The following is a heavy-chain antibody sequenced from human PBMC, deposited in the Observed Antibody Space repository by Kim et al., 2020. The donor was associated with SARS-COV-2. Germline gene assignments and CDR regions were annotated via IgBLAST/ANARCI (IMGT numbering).Heavy chain of an antibody. CDR3: ARERDSGSYFGWFDP. J-gene: IGHJ5*02. V-gene: IGHV1-69*04. Sequence: QKFQGRVTITADKSTSTAYMELSSLRSEDTAVYYCARERDSGSYFGWFDPWGQGTLVTVSS. D-gene: IGHD1-26*01.